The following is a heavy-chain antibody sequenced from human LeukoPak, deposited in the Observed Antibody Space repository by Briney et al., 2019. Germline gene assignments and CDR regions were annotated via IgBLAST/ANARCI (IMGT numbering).Heavy chain of an antibody. CDR1: GFTFSSYG. Sequence: GGSLRLSCAASGFTFSSYGMHWVRQAPGKGLEWVAVISYDGSNKYYADSVKGRFTISRENSKNTLYLQMNSLRAEDTAVYYCAKDRGYGDAEGYGMDVWGQGTTVTVSS. D-gene: IGHD4-17*01. J-gene: IGHJ6*02. CDR2: ISYDGSNK. CDR3: AKDRGYGDAEGYGMDV. V-gene: IGHV3-30*18.